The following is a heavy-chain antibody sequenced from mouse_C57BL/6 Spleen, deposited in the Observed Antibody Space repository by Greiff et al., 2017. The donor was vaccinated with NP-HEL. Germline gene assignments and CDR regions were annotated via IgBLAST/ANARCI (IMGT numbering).Heavy chain of an antibody. D-gene: IGHD1-1*01. CDR3: ARDYGSSYVDWYFDV. CDR2: INPNNGGT. CDR1: GYTFTDYY. Sequence: EVQLQQSGPDLVKPGASVKISCKASGYTFTDYYMNWVKQSHGKSLEWIGDINPNNGGTSYNQKFKGKATLTVDKSSSTAYMELRSLTSEDSAVYYCARDYGSSYVDWYFDVWGTGTTVTVSS. J-gene: IGHJ1*03. V-gene: IGHV1-26*01.